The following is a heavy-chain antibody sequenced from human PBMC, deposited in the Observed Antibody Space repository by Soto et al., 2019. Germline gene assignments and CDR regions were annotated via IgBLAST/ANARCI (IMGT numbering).Heavy chain of an antibody. V-gene: IGHV1-69*06. Sequence: QVQLVQSGAEVQKPGSSVKVSCKASGGTFSSYAISWVRQAPGQGLEWMGGIIPIFGTANYAQKFQGRVTITADKSTSTAYMELSSLRSEDTAVYYCARVMKRYCSSTSCFYFDYWGQGTLVTVSS. CDR1: GGTFSSYA. J-gene: IGHJ4*02. CDR3: ARVMKRYCSSTSCFYFDY. D-gene: IGHD2-2*01. CDR2: IIPIFGTA.